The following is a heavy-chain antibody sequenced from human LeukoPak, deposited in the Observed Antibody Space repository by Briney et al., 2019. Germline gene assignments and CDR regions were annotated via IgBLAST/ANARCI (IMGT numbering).Heavy chain of an antibody. D-gene: IGHD1-26*01. V-gene: IGHV3-30*02. CDR2: IRSAGNDI. Sequence: AGGSLRLSCSASGFSFTYYAMHWVRQSPGKGLEWVAFIRSAGNDIHYADSVKGRFTIPRDNSKNTLYLQLTTLRSDDTAIYYCARDLGLRLGASPFDYWGQGTLVTVSS. J-gene: IGHJ4*02. CDR1: GFSFTYYA. CDR3: ARDLGLRLGASPFDY.